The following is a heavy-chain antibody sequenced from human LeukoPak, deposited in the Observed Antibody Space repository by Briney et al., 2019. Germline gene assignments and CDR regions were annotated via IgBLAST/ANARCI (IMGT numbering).Heavy chain of an antibody. CDR3: AREDIVVVPAATAHNWFDP. CDR2: IYYSGST. CDR1: GGSISSYY. J-gene: IGHJ5*02. V-gene: IGHV4-59*12. D-gene: IGHD2-2*01. Sequence: ASETLSLTCTVSGGSISSYYWSWIRQPPGKGLEWIGYIYYSGSTNYNPSLKSRVTISVDTSKNQFSLKLSSVTAADTAVYYCAREDIVVVPAATAHNWFDPWGQGTLVTVSS.